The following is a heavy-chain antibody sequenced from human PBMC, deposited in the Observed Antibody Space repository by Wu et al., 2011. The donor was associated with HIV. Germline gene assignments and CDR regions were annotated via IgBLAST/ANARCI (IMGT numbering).Heavy chain of an antibody. CDR3: TTDRRWYFDL. V-gene: IGHV1-69-2*01. CDR2: VDPENGKS. J-gene: IGHJ2*01. Sequence: EVQLIQSGAEVKKPGTTVKISCEASGYTFIDYYIHWVQEVPGKGLEWMGLVDPENGKSILAERFQGRVTITANTSTDTSYMELGNLRSEDTAIYFCTTDRRWYFDLWGRGTLLTVSS. CDR1: GYTFIDYY.